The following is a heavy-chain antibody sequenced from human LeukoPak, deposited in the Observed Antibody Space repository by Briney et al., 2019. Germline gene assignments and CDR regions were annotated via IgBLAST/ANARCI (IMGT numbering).Heavy chain of an antibody. CDR3: AKETRLTGAFDI. CDR1: GFTFSSYG. J-gene: IGHJ3*02. Sequence: GGSLRLSCAASGFTFSSYGMSWVRQARGKGLDWVSAISGSGGSTYYADSVKRRFTISRDNSKNTLYLQMNSLRAEDTAVYYCAKETRLTGAFDIWGQGTMVTASS. D-gene: IGHD7-27*01. V-gene: IGHV3-23*01. CDR2: ISGSGGST.